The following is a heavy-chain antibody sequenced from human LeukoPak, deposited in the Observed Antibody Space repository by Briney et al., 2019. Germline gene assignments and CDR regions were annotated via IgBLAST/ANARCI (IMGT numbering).Heavy chain of an antibody. D-gene: IGHD3-22*01. CDR3: ARDGHRRYYYESSGYYRGDY. CDR1: GYIFNNYG. V-gene: IGHV1-18*01. Sequence: ASVTVSCKASGYIFNNYGISWVRQAPGQGLEWMGWISGYNGNAKYAQKVQGRVTMTTDISTSTAYMELRSLRADDTAVYYCARDGHRRYYYESSGYYRGDYWGQGTLVTVSS. CDR2: ISGYNGNA. J-gene: IGHJ4*02.